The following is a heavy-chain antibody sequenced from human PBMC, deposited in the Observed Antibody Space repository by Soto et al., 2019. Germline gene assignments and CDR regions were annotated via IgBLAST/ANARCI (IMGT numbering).Heavy chain of an antibody. CDR2: INSDGSST. J-gene: IGHJ4*02. Sequence: EVQLVESGGGLVQPGGSLRLSCAASGFTFSSYYMHWVRQAPGKGLVWVSRINSDGSSTSYADSVKGRFTISRDNAKHTLYPQMNSLRAEDMAVYYCAREGYVGAYYFAYGGQGTLVTVSS. D-gene: IGHD1-26*01. CDR1: GFTFSSYY. CDR3: AREGYVGAYYFAY. V-gene: IGHV3-74*01.